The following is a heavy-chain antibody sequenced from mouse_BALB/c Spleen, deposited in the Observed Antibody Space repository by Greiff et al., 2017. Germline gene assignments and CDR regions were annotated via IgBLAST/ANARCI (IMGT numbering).Heavy chain of an antibody. CDR2: IDPANGNT. CDR1: GFNIKDTY. V-gene: IGHV14-3*02. D-gene: IGHD1-1*02. CDR3: EGSRPAWFAY. Sequence: EVQRVESGAELVKPGASVKLSCTASGFNIKDTYMHWVKQRPEQGLEWIGRIDPANGNTKYDPKFQGKATITADTSSNTAYLQLSSLTSEDTAVYYCEGSRPAWFAYWGQGTLVTVSA. J-gene: IGHJ3*01.